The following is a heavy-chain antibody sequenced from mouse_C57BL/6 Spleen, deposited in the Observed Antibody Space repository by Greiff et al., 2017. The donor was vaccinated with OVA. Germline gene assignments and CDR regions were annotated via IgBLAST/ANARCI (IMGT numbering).Heavy chain of an antibody. CDR1: GYAFSSSW. J-gene: IGHJ4*01. Sequence: VQVVESGPELVKPGASVKISCKASGYAFSSSWMNWVKQRPGKGLEWIGRIYPGDGDTNYNGKFKGKATLTADKSSSTAYMQLSSLTSEDSAVYFCAREGLRRPDAMDYWGQGTSVTVSS. V-gene: IGHV1-82*01. CDR2: IYPGDGDT. CDR3: AREGLRRPDAMDY. D-gene: IGHD2-4*01.